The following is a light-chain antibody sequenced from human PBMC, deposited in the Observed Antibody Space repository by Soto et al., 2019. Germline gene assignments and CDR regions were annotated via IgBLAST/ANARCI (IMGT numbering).Light chain of an antibody. V-gene: IGKV3-11*01. CDR1: QSVGSF. J-gene: IGKJ1*01. CDR3: QQRANWPSWT. Sequence: EIVLTQSPGTLSLSPGERATLSCRASQSVGSFLAWFQQQPGQAPRLLIYDASSRATGIPARFSGSGSGTDFTLTISSLEPEDFAVYYCQQRANWPSWTFGQGTKVEIK. CDR2: DAS.